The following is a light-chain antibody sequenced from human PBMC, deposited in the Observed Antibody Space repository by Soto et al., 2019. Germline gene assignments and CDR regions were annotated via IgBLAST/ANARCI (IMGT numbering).Light chain of an antibody. CDR1: QSVSSY. J-gene: IGKJ1*01. CDR2: AAS. CDR3: QQCGSSPWT. V-gene: IGKV3-20*01. Sequence: EIVMTQSPATLSVSPGGRATLSCRASQSVSSYLAWYQQKPGQAPRLLIYAASSRATGIPDRFSGGGSGTDFTLTISRLEPEDFAVYYCQQCGSSPWTFGQGTKVDI.